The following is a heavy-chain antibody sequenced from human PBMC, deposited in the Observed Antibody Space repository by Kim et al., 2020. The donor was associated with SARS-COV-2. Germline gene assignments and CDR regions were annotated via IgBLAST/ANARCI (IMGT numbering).Heavy chain of an antibody. V-gene: IGHV1-58*01. Sequence: SVKVSCKASGFTFTSSVVQWVRQARGQRLEWIGWIVVGSGNTNYAQKFQERVTITRDMSTSTAYMELSSLRSEDTAVYYCAAGEYYGSGSYGAFDIWGQGTMVTVSS. CDR1: GFTFTSSV. CDR3: AAGEYYGSGSYGAFDI. CDR2: IVVGSGNT. D-gene: IGHD3-10*01. J-gene: IGHJ3*02.